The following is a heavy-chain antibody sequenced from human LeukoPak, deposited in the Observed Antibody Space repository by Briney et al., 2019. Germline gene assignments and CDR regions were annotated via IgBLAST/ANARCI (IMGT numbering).Heavy chain of an antibody. V-gene: IGHV3-30*02. CDR3: ANRGSNSWYYHY. CDR1: GFTFGSYG. D-gene: IGHD6-13*01. J-gene: IGHJ4*02. CDR2: IRYDGSNK. Sequence: PGRSLRLSCAASGFTFGSYGMHWVRQAPGKGLEWVAFIRYDGSNKYYADSVKGRFTISRDNSKNTLYLQLNSLRAEDTAVYYSANRGSNSWYYHYWGQGTLVTVSS.